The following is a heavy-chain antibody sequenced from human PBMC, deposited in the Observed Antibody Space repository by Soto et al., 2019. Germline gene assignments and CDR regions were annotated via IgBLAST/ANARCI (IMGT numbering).Heavy chain of an antibody. V-gene: IGHV4-59*08. CDR3: ARASDYIWGSVGGDYYYYYMDV. CDR2: IYYSGYT. D-gene: IGHD3-16*01. CDR1: GGSISPYY. Sequence: SETLSLTCTASGGSISPYYWSWIRQPPGEGMEWLGYIYYSGYTNYNPSLKSRLTISVDTSKNQFSLRLSSVTAADTAVYYCARASDYIWGSVGGDYYYYYMDVWGKGTTVTVSS. J-gene: IGHJ6*03.